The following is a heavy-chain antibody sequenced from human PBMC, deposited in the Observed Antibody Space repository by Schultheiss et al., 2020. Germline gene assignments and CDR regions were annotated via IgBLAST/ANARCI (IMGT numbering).Heavy chain of an antibody. J-gene: IGHJ6*04. CDR1: GYTFTGYY. V-gene: IGHV1-2*02. CDR3: ARGGFICSGGSCYRTYYYYGMDV. CDR2: INPNSGGT. Sequence: ASVKVSCKASGYTFTGYYMHWVRQAPGQGLEWMGWINPNSGGTNYAQKFQGRVTMTRDTSISTAYMELSRLRSDDTAVYYCARGGFICSGGSCYRTYYYYGMDVWGTGTTVTVSS. D-gene: IGHD2-15*01.